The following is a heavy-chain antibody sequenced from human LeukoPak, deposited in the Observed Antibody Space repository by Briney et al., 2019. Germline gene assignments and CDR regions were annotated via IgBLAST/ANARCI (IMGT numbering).Heavy chain of an antibody. V-gene: IGHV3-23*01. J-gene: IGHJ3*02. D-gene: IGHD2-21*01. CDR2: IGGSGEKT. Sequence: PGGSLRLSCVASGLTFSNYGMTWVRQAQGKGLEWVSIIGGSGEKTYYADSVKGRFTISRDNSKNTLFLQMNSLRADDTAVYYCAKKRPSIYIFEIWGQGTMVSVSS. CDR1: GLTFSNYG. CDR3: AKKRPSIYIFEI.